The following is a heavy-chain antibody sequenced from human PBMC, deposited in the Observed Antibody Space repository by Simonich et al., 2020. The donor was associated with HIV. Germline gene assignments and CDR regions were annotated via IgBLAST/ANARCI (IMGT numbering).Heavy chain of an antibody. Sequence: QVQLVQSGAEVKKPGASVKVSCKVYGHTLTELSMHWVRQAPGKGLEWMGGFDPEKGHTIYAQKVQGRVSMTEDTSTESAYMELSSLRSDDTAVYYCATWEVKDYVLTGYTYWYFDLWGRGTLVTVSS. D-gene: IGHD3-9*01. V-gene: IGHV1-24*01. CDR1: GHTLTELS. J-gene: IGHJ2*01. CDR3: ATWEVKDYVLTGYTYWYFDL. CDR2: FDPEKGHT.